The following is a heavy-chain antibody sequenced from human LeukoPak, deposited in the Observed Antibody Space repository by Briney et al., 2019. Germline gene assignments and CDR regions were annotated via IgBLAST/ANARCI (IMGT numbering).Heavy chain of an antibody. V-gene: IGHV3-74*01. Sequence: GGSLRLSCAASGFTFSSYWMHWVRQAPGKGMVWVSRINSDGSSTSYADSVKGRFTISRDNAKNTLYLQMNSLRAEDTAVYYCASGEYYYYMDVWGKGTTVTISS. CDR1: GFTFSSYW. CDR3: ASGEYYYYMDV. CDR2: INSDGSST. J-gene: IGHJ6*03. D-gene: IGHD3-10*01.